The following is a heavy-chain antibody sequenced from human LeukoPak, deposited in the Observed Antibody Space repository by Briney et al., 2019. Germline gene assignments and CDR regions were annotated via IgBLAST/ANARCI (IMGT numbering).Heavy chain of an antibody. J-gene: IGHJ4*02. Sequence: GGSLRLSCAASGFTLSSYAMSWVRQTPGKGLECVSTIRDSDGRTYYADSVEGRFTISRDNSTNTLYLQMNSLRAGDTAIYYCAKSGNTETVDYWGQGTLVTVSS. CDR2: IRDSDGRT. D-gene: IGHD6-25*01. CDR1: GFTLSSYA. CDR3: AKSGNTETVDY. V-gene: IGHV3-23*01.